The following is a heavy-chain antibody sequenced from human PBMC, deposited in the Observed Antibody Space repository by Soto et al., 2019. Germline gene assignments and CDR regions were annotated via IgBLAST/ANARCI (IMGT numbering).Heavy chain of an antibody. D-gene: IGHD6-19*01. J-gene: IGHJ4*02. Sequence: GGSLRLSCAASGFTFSKYVMHWVRQAPGKGLEWVAVISYDGSNKYYADSVKGRFTISRDNSKNTLYLQMNSLRAEDTAVYYCAKSLSIAVAGTSDYWGQGTLVTVSS. CDR3: AKSLSIAVAGTSDY. CDR2: ISYDGSNK. V-gene: IGHV3-30*18. CDR1: GFTFSKYV.